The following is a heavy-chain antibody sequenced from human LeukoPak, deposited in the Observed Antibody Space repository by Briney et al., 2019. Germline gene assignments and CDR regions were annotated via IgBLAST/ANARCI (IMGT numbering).Heavy chain of an antibody. CDR2: IYFSRST. CDR3: AREAPEITIFGVAYYYYYYMDV. V-gene: IGHV4-39*07. D-gene: IGHD3-3*01. J-gene: IGHJ6*03. Sequence: PSETLSLTCTVSGGSISSSSYYWGWIRQPPGKGPEWIGSIYFSRSTYYNPSLKSRVTISVDTSKNQFSLKLSSVTAADTAVYYCAREAPEITIFGVAYYYYYYMDVWGKGTTVTVSS. CDR1: GGSISSSSYY.